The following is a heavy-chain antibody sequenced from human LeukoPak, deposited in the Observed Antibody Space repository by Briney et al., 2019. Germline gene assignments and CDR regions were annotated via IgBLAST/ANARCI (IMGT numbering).Heavy chain of an antibody. J-gene: IGHJ4*02. CDR2: MNPNSGNT. Sequence: GASVKVSCKASGYTFTSYDINWVRQATGQGLEWMGWMNPNSGNTGYAQKFQGRVTMTRNTSISTAYMELSSLRSEDTAVYYCARGFKWLRQPIKYYFDYWGQGTLVTVSS. CDR3: ARGFKWLRQPIKYYFDY. CDR1: GYTFTSYD. D-gene: IGHD5-12*01. V-gene: IGHV1-8*01.